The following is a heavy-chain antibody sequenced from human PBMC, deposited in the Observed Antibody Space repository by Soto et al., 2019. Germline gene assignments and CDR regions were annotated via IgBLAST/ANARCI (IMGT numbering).Heavy chain of an antibody. CDR3: ARTEEAGGVYGMDV. J-gene: IGHJ6*02. Sequence: QVQLVESGGGVVQPGRSLRLSCAASGFTFSSYGMHWVRQAPGKGLAWVAVIWYDGSNKYYADSVKGRFTISRDNSKNTLYRQMNSLRGEDTAVYYCARTEEAGGVYGMDVWGQGTTVTVSS. D-gene: IGHD3-16*01. CDR2: IWYDGSNK. V-gene: IGHV3-33*01. CDR1: GFTFSSYG.